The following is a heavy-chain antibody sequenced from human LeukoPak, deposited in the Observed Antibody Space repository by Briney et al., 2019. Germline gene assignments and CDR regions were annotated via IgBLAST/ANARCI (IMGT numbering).Heavy chain of an antibody. CDR3: ARQRYYDSRVYYFDY. J-gene: IGHJ4*02. CDR1: GYSFTSYW. Sequence: GEALQISCKGSGYSFTSYWIGWVRQMPGKGLEGMGIIYPGDSDTRYSPSFQGQVTISADKSISTAYLQWSSLKASDTAMYYCARQRYYDSRVYYFDYWGQGTLVTVSS. CDR2: IYPGDSDT. V-gene: IGHV5-51*01. D-gene: IGHD3-22*01.